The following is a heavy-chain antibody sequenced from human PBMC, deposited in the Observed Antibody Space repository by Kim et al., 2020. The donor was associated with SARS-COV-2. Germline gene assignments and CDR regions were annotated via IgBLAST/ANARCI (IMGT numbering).Heavy chain of an antibody. D-gene: IGHD4-17*01. J-gene: IGHJ4*02. Sequence: SNPSPKRRVTISVDTSKNQFSLKLSSVTAADTAVYYCAILYGDPFYYFDSWGQGTLVTVSS. V-gene: IGHV4-34*01. CDR3: AILYGDPFYYFDS.